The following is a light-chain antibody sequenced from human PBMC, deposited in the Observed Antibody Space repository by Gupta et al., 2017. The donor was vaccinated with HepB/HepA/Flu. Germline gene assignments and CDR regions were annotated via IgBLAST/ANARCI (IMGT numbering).Light chain of an antibody. CDR2: EVR. CDR1: SSDLGRYNI. V-gene: IGLV2-23*02. CDR3: WSDAGSSSFV. J-gene: IGLJ3*02. Sequence: SAPTQPASMSGSPGQSITISCTGTSSDLGRYNIVSWFQQTQGKATKLETSEVRKPPEATSHRFSASKSGTTASLTISVLPDEDEVYYYCWSDAGSSSFVFGGGTKLTVL.